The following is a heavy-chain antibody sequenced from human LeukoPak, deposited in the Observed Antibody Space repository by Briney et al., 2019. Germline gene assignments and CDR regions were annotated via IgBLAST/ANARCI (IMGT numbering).Heavy chain of an antibody. D-gene: IGHD3-16*02. V-gene: IGHV4-34*01. CDR2: INHSGST. CDR3: ARATWGSYRYPPHFDY. Sequence: SETLSLTCAVYGGSFSGYYWSWIRQPPGKGLEWLGEINHSGSTNYNPSLKSRVTISVDTSKNQFSLKLSSVTAADTAVYYCARATWGSYRYPPHFDYWGQGTLVTVSS. CDR1: GGSFSGYY. J-gene: IGHJ4*02.